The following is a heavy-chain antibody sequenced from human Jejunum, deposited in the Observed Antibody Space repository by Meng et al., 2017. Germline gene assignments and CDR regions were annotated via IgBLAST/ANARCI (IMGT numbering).Heavy chain of an antibody. CDR3: ARDRLEVPDTYYSDGMDV. D-gene: IGHD2-2*01. Sequence: HVQLVQSGADVKHPGAAVKVSCKASGYTFTGYYFHWVRQAPGQGLEWMGRINANSGATSYAQTFQGRVTMTRDTSISTSYMDLSRLTSDDTAVYYCARDRLEVPDTYYSDGMDVWGQGTTVTVSS. J-gene: IGHJ6*02. CDR1: GYTFTGYY. CDR2: INANSGAT. V-gene: IGHV1-2*06.